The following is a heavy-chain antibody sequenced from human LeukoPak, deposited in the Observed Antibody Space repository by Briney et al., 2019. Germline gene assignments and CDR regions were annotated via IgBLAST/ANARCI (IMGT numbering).Heavy chain of an antibody. CDR3: ARERRYCSGGSCYSEGDFDY. V-gene: IGHV3-30-3*01. CDR2: ISYDGSNK. Sequence: PGKSLRLSCAASGVIFSNYAMHWVRQAPGKGLEWVAVISYDGSNKYYADSVKGRFTISRDNSKNTLYLQMNSLRAEDTAVYYCARERRYCSGGSCYSEGDFDYWGQGTLVTVSS. D-gene: IGHD2-15*01. J-gene: IGHJ4*02. CDR1: GVIFSNYA.